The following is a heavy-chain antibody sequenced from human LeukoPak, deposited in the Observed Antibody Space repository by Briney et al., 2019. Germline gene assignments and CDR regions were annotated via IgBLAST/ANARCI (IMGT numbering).Heavy chain of an antibody. CDR3: AKDKRYRGANWFDP. V-gene: IGHV3-23*01. D-gene: IGHD3-9*01. Sequence: PGGSLRLSCAASGFTFSSYAMNWVRQPPGKGLEWVSAISGSCGSTYYADSVKGRFTISRDNSKNTLYLQMNSLRAEDTAVYYCAKDKRYRGANWFDPWGQGTLVTVSS. J-gene: IGHJ5*02. CDR1: GFTFSSYA. CDR2: ISGSCGST.